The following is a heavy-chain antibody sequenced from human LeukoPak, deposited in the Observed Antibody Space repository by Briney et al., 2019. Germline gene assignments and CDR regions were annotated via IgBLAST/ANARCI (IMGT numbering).Heavy chain of an antibody. D-gene: IGHD3-10*01. CDR1: GFTFDDYA. J-gene: IGHJ4*02. CDR3: ARGPELLWFGELINPFDY. CDR2: ISWNSGSI. V-gene: IGHV3-9*01. Sequence: GGSLRLSCAASGFTFDDYAMHWVRQAPGKGLEWVSGISWNSGSIGYADSVKGRFTISRDNAKNSLYLQMNSLRAEDTAVYYCARGPELLWFGELINPFDYWGQGTLVTVSS.